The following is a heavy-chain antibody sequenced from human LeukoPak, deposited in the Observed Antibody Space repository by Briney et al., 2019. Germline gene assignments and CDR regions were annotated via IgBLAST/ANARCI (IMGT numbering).Heavy chain of an antibody. CDR2: IRGSGENT. D-gene: IGHD6-13*01. Sequence: GGSLRLSCAASGFTFSNAWMSWVRQAPGKGLEWVSTIRGSGENTYYADSVKGRFTISRDNSKNTLHLQMNSLRAEDTAVYYCAKYGNWYSYFDYWGQGTLVTVSS. V-gene: IGHV3-23*01. CDR3: AKYGNWYSYFDY. CDR1: GFTFSNAW. J-gene: IGHJ4*02.